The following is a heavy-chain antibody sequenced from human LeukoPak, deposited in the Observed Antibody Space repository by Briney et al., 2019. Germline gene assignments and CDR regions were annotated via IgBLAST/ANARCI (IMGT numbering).Heavy chain of an antibody. CDR2: SNPSGGST. CDR3: ARDAYYYGSGSLNWFDP. J-gene: IGHJ5*02. CDR1: GYTFTSYY. V-gene: IGHV1-46*01. D-gene: IGHD3-10*01. Sequence: GASVKVSCKASGYTFTSYYMHWVRQAPGQGLEWMGISNPSGGSTSYAQKFQGRVTMTRDTSTSTVYMELSSLRSEDTAVYYCARDAYYYGSGSLNWFDPWGQGTLVTVSS.